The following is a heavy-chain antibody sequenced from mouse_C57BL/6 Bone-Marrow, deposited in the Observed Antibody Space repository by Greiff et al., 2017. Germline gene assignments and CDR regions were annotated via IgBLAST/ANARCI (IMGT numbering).Heavy chain of an antibody. CDR2: IHPNSGST. V-gene: IGHV1-64*01. CDR3: ARGIYYDYDVPFFFDY. CDR1: GYTFTSYG. J-gene: IGHJ2*01. D-gene: IGHD2-4*01. Sequence: QVQLQQSGAELARPGASVKLSCKASGYTFTSYGISWVKQRPGQGLEWIGMIHPNSGSTNYNEKFKSKATLTVDKSSSTAYMQLSSLTSEDSAVYYCARGIYYDYDVPFFFDYWGQGTTLTVSS.